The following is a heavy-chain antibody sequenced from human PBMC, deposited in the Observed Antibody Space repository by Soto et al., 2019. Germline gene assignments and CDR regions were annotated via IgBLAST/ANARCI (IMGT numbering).Heavy chain of an antibody. Sequence: EVQLVESGGGLVQPGGSLRLSCAASGFTFSSYWMSWVRQAPGKGLEWVANIKQDGSEKYYVDSVKGRFTISRDNAKNSLYLQMNSLRAEDTAVYYCARDLAYESSGYPRDYWGQGTLVTVSS. J-gene: IGHJ4*02. D-gene: IGHD3-22*01. CDR3: ARDLAYESSGYPRDY. CDR2: IKQDGSEK. V-gene: IGHV3-7*03. CDR1: GFTFSSYW.